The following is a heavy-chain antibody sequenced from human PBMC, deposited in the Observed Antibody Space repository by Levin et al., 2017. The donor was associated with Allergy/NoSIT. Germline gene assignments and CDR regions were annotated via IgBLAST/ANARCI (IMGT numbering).Heavy chain of an antibody. CDR3: ASGYDSSGYLGSWWQNWFDP. D-gene: IGHD3-22*01. J-gene: IGHJ5*02. CDR1: GGTFSSYA. V-gene: IGHV1-69*06. CDR2: IIPIFGTA. Sequence: SVKVSCKASGGTFSSYAISWVRQAPGQGLEWMGGIIPIFGTANYAQKFQGRVTITADKSTSTAYMELSSLRSEDTAVYYCASGYDSSGYLGSWWQNWFDPWGQGTLVTVSS.